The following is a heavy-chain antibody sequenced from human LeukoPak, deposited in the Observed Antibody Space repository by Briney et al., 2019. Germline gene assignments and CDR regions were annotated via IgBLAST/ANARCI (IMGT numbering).Heavy chain of an antibody. V-gene: IGHV3-23*01. J-gene: IGHJ3*02. D-gene: IGHD2-21*02. CDR2: ISGSGGST. Sequence: GGSLRLSCAASGFTFSSYAMSWVRQAPGKGLEWGSAISGSGGSTYYADSVKGRFTISRDNSKNTLYLQMNSLRAEDTAVYYCAREYIVVVTAPSKAFGIWGQGTMVTVSS. CDR3: AREYIVVVTAPSKAFGI. CDR1: GFTFSSYA.